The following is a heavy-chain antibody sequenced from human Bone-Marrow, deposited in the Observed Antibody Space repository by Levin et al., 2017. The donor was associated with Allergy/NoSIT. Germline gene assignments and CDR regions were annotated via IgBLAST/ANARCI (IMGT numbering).Heavy chain of an antibody. CDR2: IYYSGNT. CDR3: ARKFGVEESGGKRKGDFDY. Sequence: ASETLSLTCTVSGGSISSFGYYWGWIRQPPGKGLEWIGTIYYSGNTYYNPSLKSRLTISVDTSKNQFSLKLTSVTAADTAVYYCARKFGVEESGGKRKGDFDYWGQGTLVTVSS. CDR1: GGSISSFGYY. V-gene: IGHV4-39*01. J-gene: IGHJ4*02. D-gene: IGHD3-3*01.